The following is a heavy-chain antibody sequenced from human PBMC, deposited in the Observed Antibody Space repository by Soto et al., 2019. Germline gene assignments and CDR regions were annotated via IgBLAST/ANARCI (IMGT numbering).Heavy chain of an antibody. V-gene: IGHV4-61*01. CDR3: ARGDDSSGYYYYYYYGMDV. D-gene: IGHD3-22*01. CDR1: GGSVSSGSYY. Sequence: QVQLQESGPGLVKPSETLSLTCTVSGGSVSSGSYYWSWIRQPPGKGLEWIGYIYYSGSTNYNPSLKSRVTISVDTSKNQFSLKLSSVTAADTAVYYCARGDDSSGYYYYYYYGMDVWGQGTTVTVSS. J-gene: IGHJ6*02. CDR2: IYYSGST.